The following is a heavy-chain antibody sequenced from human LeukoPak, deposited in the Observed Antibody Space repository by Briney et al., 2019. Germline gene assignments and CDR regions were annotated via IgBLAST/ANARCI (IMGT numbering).Heavy chain of an antibody. D-gene: IGHD5-18*01. J-gene: IGHJ4*02. Sequence: SETLSLTCTVSGGSMTTHHWNWIRQTPGRGLEWIGYVFDSGRTKVNPSLTSRVTLSTDTSKNQLSLRLSSVTAADTAVYYCTTIKRGDIFGYFDFWGQGILVTVSS. V-gene: IGHV4-59*11. CDR3: TTIKRGDIFGYFDF. CDR2: VFDSGRT. CDR1: GGSMTTHH.